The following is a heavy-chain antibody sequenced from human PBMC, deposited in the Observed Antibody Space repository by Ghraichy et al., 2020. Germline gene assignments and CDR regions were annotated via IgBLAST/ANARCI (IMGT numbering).Heavy chain of an antibody. CDR2: IYPSDSDT. V-gene: IGHV5-51*01. J-gene: IGHJ4*02. Sequence: GESLNISCKGSGYSFTTYWLAWVRQMPGKGLEWMGIIYPSDSDTRYSPSFEGLVTFSADKSINTAYLQWSGLKASDTAMYYCARHGQPTRSWPDYWGQGTLVTVSS. CDR1: GYSFTTYW. CDR3: ARHGQPTRSWPDY. D-gene: IGHD6-13*01.